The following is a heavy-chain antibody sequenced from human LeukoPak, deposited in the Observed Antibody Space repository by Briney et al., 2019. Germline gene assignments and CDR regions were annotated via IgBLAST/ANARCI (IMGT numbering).Heavy chain of an antibody. D-gene: IGHD2-2*01. J-gene: IGHJ4*02. V-gene: IGHV3-30*02. Sequence: GGSLRLSCAASGFTFSSYSMNWVRQAPGKGLEWVAFIRYDGSNKYYADSVKGRFTISRDNSKNTLYLQMNSLRAEDTAVYYCAKDPGVVPAASYYFDYWGQGTLVTVSS. CDR1: GFTFSSYS. CDR2: IRYDGSNK. CDR3: AKDPGVVPAASYYFDY.